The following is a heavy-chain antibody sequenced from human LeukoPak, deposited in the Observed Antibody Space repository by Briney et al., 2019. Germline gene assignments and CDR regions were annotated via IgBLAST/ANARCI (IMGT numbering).Heavy chain of an antibody. V-gene: IGHV3-30-3*01. CDR1: GFTFSSYA. D-gene: IGHD3-3*01. J-gene: IGHJ4*02. CDR3: ARDRVADY. CDR2: ISYDGSNK. Sequence: QSGGSLRLSCAASGFTFSSYAMHWVRQAPGKGLEWVAVISYDGSNKYYADSVKGRFTISRDNAKNSLYLQMTSLRAEDTAVYYCARDRVADYWGQGTLVTVSS.